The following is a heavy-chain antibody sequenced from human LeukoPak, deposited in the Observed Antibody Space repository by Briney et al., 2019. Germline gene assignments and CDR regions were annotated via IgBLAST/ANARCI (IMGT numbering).Heavy chain of an antibody. CDR1: GYTFTSYD. CDR3: ARGKGTYYDYVWGSYRYTDPGY. V-gene: IGHV1-8*01. D-gene: IGHD3-16*02. J-gene: IGHJ4*02. Sequence: ASVKVSCKASGYTFTSYDINWVRQATGQGLEWMGWMNPNSGNTGYAQRFQGRVTMTRNTSISTAYMELSSLRSEDTAVYYCARGKGTYYDYVWGSYRYTDPGYWGQGTLVTVSS. CDR2: MNPNSGNT.